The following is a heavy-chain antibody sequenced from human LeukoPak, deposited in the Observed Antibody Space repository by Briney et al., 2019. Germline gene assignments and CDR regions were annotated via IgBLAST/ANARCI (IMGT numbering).Heavy chain of an antibody. J-gene: IGHJ3*02. CDR3: ARENSGSSLDAFDI. CDR2: ISAYNGNT. CDR1: GYTFTSYD. Sequence: ASVKVSCKASGYTFTSYDINWVRQATGQGLEWMGWISAYNGNTNYAQKLQGRVTMTTDTSTSTAYMELRSLRSDDTAVYYCARENSGSSLDAFDIWGQGTMVTVSS. D-gene: IGHD1-26*01. V-gene: IGHV1-18*01.